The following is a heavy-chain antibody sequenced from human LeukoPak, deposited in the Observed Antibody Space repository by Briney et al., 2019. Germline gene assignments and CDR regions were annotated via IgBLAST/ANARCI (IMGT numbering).Heavy chain of an antibody. D-gene: IGHD3-10*02. CDR3: ARDLSNVPGQY. V-gene: IGHV3-33*08. J-gene: IGHJ4*02. CDR1: GFPFSNHG. CDR2: IWDDGSDN. Sequence: PGRSLRLFCVASGFPFSNHGMHWVRQAPGKAREWVASIWDDGSDNYSADSVRGRFTISRDISKRTLSLQMNSLRAEDTALYYCARDLSNVPGQYWGQGTLVTVSS.